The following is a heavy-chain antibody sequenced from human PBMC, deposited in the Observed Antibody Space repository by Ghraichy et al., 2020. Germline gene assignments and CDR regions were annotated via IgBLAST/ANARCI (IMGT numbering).Heavy chain of an antibody. CDR1: GGSISSGDYY. J-gene: IGHJ4*02. Sequence: SETLSLTCTVSGGSISSGDYYWSWIRQPPGKGLEWIGYIYYSGSTYYNPSLKSRVTISVDTSKNQFSLKLSSVTAADTAVYYCARGALQPGGTVVRDWGQGTLVTVSS. CDR3: ARGALQPGGTVVRD. D-gene: IGHD4-23*01. V-gene: IGHV4-30-4*01. CDR2: IYYSGST.